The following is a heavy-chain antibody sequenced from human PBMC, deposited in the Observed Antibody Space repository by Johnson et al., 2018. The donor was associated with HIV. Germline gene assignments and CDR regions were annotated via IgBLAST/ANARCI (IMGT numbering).Heavy chain of an antibody. Sequence: QMLLVESGGGVVQPGRSLRLSCAASGFTFSSYAMHWVRQAPGKGLEWVAVIWYDGSNKYYADYVKGRFTISRDNSKNTLYLKMNSLRAADTALYYCARDSFIAVTLSDAFDIGGQGTVVTVSS. J-gene: IGHJ3*02. CDR3: ARDSFIAVTLSDAFDI. CDR1: GFTFSSYA. V-gene: IGHV3-30*04. D-gene: IGHD6-19*01. CDR2: IWYDGSNK.